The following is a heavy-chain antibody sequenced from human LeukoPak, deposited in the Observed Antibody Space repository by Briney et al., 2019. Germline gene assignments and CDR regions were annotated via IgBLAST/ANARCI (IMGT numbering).Heavy chain of an antibody. CDR3: ANSRLERLLYWFDP. CDR1: GGSISSYY. D-gene: IGHD1-1*01. V-gene: IGHV4-59*12. CDR2: IYYSGST. Sequence: SETLSLTCTVSGGSISSYYWSWIRQPPGKGLEWIGYIYYSGSTNYNPSLKSRVTISVDTSKNQFSLKLSSVTPEDTAVYYCANSRLERLLYWFDPWGQGTLVTVSS. J-gene: IGHJ5*02.